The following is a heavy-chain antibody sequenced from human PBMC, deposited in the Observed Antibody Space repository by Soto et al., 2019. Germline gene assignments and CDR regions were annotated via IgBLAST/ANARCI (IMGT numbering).Heavy chain of an antibody. D-gene: IGHD4-17*01. J-gene: IGHJ4*02. Sequence: SETLSLTCTVTGGSIRESGFYWGWIRQPPGKGLEWIGSIYFNGRTYHNPSLKSRVTISVDASKNQFSLKLSSVTAADTAVYYCARFTGPQTPYRMTTVTAFDYWGQGTLVTVS. CDR2: IYFNGRT. CDR1: GGSIRESGFY. V-gene: IGHV4-39*01. CDR3: ARFTGPQTPYRMTTVTAFDY.